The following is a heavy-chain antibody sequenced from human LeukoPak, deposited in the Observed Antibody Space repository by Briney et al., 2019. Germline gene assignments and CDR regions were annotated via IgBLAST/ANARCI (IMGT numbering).Heavy chain of an antibody. CDR3: ARVFGIPI. J-gene: IGHJ3*02. CDR1: GFTLSSYW. CDR2: IYSGGKT. V-gene: IGHV3-53*01. D-gene: IGHD3-3*01. Sequence: GGSLRLSCAASGFTLSSYWMNWARQAPGKGLEWVSVIYSGGKTYYADSVKGRFIISRDNSKNTFYLQMNSLRAEDTAVYYCARVFGIPIWGQGTMVTVSS.